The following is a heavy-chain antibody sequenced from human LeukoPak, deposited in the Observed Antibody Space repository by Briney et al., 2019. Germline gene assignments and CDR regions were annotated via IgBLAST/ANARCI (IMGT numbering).Heavy chain of an antibody. J-gene: IGHJ6*03. Sequence: ASVKVSCKASGYTFTSYYMHWVRQAPGQGLEWMGIINPSGGSTSYAQKFQGRVTMTRDTSTSTVYMELSSLRSEDTAVYYCARDGITIFGVRIYYYYYMDVWGKGTTVTVSS. CDR1: GYTFTSYY. CDR3: ARDGITIFGVRIYYYYYMDV. D-gene: IGHD3-3*01. CDR2: INPSGGST. V-gene: IGHV1-46*01.